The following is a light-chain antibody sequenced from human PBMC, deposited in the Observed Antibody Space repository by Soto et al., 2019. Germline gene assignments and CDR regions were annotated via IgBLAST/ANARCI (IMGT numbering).Light chain of an antibody. CDR3: QQSYSTLT. J-gene: IGKJ5*01. Sequence: DIQMTQSPSSLSASVGCRFTITCRASQSISSYLNWYQQKPGKAPKLLVYAASSLQSGVPSRFSGSESGTDFTLTISSMKPEDFATYDCQQSYSTLTFGQGTRLEI. V-gene: IGKV1-39*01. CDR1: QSISSY. CDR2: AAS.